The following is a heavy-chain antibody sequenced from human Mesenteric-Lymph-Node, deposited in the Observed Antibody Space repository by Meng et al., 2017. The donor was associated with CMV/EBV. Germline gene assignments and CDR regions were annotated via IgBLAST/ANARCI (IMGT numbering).Heavy chain of an antibody. Sequence: ESLKISCTVSGGSISSSSCYWGWVRQPPGKGLEWIGSIYYSGNTHYNSPLKSRVTISVDTSKNQFSLKLSSVTAADTAVYYCARDPLYCSGGSCPSYDAFDIWGQGTMVTVSS. D-gene: IGHD2-15*01. CDR1: GGSISSSSCY. J-gene: IGHJ3*02. CDR2: IYYSGNT. V-gene: IGHV4-39*07. CDR3: ARDPLYCSGGSCPSYDAFDI.